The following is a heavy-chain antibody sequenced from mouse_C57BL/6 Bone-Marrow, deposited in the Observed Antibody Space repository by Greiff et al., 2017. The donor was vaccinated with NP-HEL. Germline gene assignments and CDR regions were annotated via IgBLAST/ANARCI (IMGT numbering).Heavy chain of an antibody. CDR1: GYTFTSYW. CDR2: INPSSGYT. CDR3: APYYYGSSPYYAMDY. Sequence: QVQLQQSGAELAKPGASVKLSCKASGYTFTSYWMHWVKQRPGQGLEWIGYINPSSGYTTYNQKFKDQATLTADKSSSTAYMQLSSLTYEDSAVYDCAPYYYGSSPYYAMDYWGQGTSVTVSS. J-gene: IGHJ4*01. V-gene: IGHV1-7*01. D-gene: IGHD1-1*01.